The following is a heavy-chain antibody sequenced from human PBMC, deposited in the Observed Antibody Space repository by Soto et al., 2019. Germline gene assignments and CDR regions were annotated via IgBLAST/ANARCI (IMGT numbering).Heavy chain of an antibody. V-gene: IGHV3-30*18. CDR2: ISYDGSNK. CDR3: AKAPTTNEYSPYYYGLDV. Sequence: GGSLRLSCAASGFTFSSYGMHWVRQAPGKGLEWVAVISYDGSNKYYADSVKGRFTISRDNSKNTLYLQMNSLRAEDTAVYYCAKAPTTNEYSPYYYGLDVWGQGTTVTFSS. CDR1: GFTFSSYG. D-gene: IGHD6-6*01. J-gene: IGHJ6*02.